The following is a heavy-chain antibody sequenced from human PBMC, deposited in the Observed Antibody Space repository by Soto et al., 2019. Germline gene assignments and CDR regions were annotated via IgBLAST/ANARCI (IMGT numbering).Heavy chain of an antibody. Sequence: QLQLQESGPGLVKPPETLSLTCAVSGGSISTGSYYWGWIRQPPGKGLEWIGSMSYSGSTYYNPSLKSRATISVDTSKNQFSLKLSSVTAADTAMYYCTRRAYNSGWYYSDYWGQGTLVTVSS. CDR2: MSYSGST. D-gene: IGHD6-19*01. V-gene: IGHV4-39*01. CDR1: GGSISTGSYY. J-gene: IGHJ4*02. CDR3: TRRAYNSGWYYSDY.